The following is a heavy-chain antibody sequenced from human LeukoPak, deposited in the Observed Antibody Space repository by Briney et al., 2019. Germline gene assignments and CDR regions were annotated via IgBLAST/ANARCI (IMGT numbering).Heavy chain of an antibody. J-gene: IGHJ3*02. V-gene: IGHV3-53*01. D-gene: IGHD3-16*01. CDR1: GFTFSSYS. CDR2: IYSGGST. Sequence: GGSLRLSCAASGFTFSSYSMNWARQAPGKGLEWVSVIYSGGSTYYADSVKGRFTISRDNSKNTLYLQMNSLRAEDTAVYYCAREKSGLQGEYAFDIWGQGTMVTVSS. CDR3: AREKSGLQGEYAFDI.